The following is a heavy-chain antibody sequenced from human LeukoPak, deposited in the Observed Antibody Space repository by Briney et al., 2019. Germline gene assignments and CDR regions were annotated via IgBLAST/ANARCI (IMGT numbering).Heavy chain of an antibody. J-gene: IGHJ4*02. CDR1: GFTFSSYS. D-gene: IGHD5-24*01. Sequence: GGSLRLSCAASGFTFSSYSMNWVRQAPGKGLEWVSSISSSSSYIYYADSVKGRFTISRDNAKNSLYLQMNSLRAEDTAVYYCARDRGGRDGSYYFDYWGRGTLVTVSS. CDR3: ARDRGGRDGSYYFDY. V-gene: IGHV3-21*01. CDR2: ISSSSSYI.